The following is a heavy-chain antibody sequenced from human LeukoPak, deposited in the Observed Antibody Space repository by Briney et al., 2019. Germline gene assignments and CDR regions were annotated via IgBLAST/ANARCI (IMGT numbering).Heavy chain of an antibody. Sequence: GGSLRLSCAASGFTFSDYYMSWIRQAPGKGLECVSYISSSSSYTNYADSVKGRFTISRDNAKNSLYLQMNSLRPEDTAVYYCSKVTDCGPTLLFFDIWGEQSMLSVPS. CDR3: SKVTDCGPTLLFFDI. J-gene: IGHJ3*02. CDR2: ISSSSSYT. V-gene: IGHV3-11*06. D-gene: IGHD4-17*01. CDR1: GFTFSDYY.